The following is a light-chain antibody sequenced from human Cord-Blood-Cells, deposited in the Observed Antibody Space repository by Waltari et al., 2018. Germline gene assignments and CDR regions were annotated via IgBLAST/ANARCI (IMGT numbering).Light chain of an antibody. CDR1: SSDVGSYNL. CDR2: EGS. CDR3: CSYAGSSTWV. Sequence: QSALTQPASVSGSPGQSITISCTGTSSDVGSYNLVSWYQQHPGKAPKLSIYEGSKPPSGVSKLFSGSKSGNTASLTISGLQAEDEADYYCCSYAGSSTWVFGGGTKLTVL. J-gene: IGLJ3*02. V-gene: IGLV2-23*01.